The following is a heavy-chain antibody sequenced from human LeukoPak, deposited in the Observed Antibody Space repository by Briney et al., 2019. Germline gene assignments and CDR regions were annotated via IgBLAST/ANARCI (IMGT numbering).Heavy chain of an antibody. D-gene: IGHD5-24*01. V-gene: IGHV3-49*03. J-gene: IGHJ4*02. CDR2: IRTKAYDGAT. CDR3: ARGGRWLQFDY. Sequence: GGSLRLSCTASGFMFGDFAMSWFRLAPGKGLEWVGFIRTKAYDGATEYAASVKDRFIISRDDSKSVAYLQMNSLKTEDTAVYYCARGGRWLQFDYWGQGTPVTVSS. CDR1: GFMFGDFA.